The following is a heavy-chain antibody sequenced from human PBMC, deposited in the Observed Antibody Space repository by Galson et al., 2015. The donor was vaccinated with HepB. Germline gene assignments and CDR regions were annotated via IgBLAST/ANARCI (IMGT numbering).Heavy chain of an antibody. CDR2: IYSGGST. V-gene: IGHV3-53*01. CDR1: GFTVSSNY. CDR3: ARNEPWSGYYGFDY. Sequence: SLRLSCAASGFTVSSNYMSWVRQAPGKGLEWVSVIYSGGSTYYADSVKGRFTISRDNSKNTLYLQMNSLRAEDTAVYYCARNEPWSGYYGFDYWGQGTLVTVSS. D-gene: IGHD3-3*01. J-gene: IGHJ4*02.